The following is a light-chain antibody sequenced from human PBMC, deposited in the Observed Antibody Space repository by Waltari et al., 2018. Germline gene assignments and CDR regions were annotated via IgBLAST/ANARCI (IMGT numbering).Light chain of an antibody. CDR2: RNN. CDR3: AAWDDSLSGRV. CDR1: RSNIGNNY. V-gene: IGLV1-47*01. Sequence: QSVLTQPPSASGTPGQRVTISCSGSRSNIGNNYVYWYKQLPGTAPKLLIYRNNQRPSGGADRCSGSKSGTSASLAISGLRSEDEADYYCAAWDDSLSGRVFGGGTKVTVL. J-gene: IGLJ3*02.